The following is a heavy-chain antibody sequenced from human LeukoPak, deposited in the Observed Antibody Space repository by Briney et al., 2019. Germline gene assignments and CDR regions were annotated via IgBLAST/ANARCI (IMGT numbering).Heavy chain of an antibody. V-gene: IGHV3-74*01. Sequence: SGGSLRLSCAASGFTFSSYWMHWVRQGPGKGLVWVSRINSDGSSTNYADSVKGRFTISRDNAKNTLYLQMNSLRAEDTAVYYCARENNKYNGNYGRAFDIWGQGTMVTVSS. CDR2: INSDGSST. J-gene: IGHJ3*02. CDR3: ARENNKYNGNYGRAFDI. CDR1: GFTFSSYW. D-gene: IGHD1-26*01.